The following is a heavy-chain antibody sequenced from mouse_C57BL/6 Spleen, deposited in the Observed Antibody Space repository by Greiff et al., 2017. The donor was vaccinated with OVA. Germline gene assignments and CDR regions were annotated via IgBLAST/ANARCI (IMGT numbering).Heavy chain of an antibody. J-gene: IGHJ2*01. CDR1: GFTFSDYG. CDR2: ISSGSSTI. D-gene: IGHD4-1*01. Sequence: EVKLVESGGGLVKPGGSLKLSCAASGFTFSDYGMHWVRQAPEKGLEWVAYISSGSSTIDYADTVKGRFTISRDNAKNTLFLQSTSLMSEDTAMYSCAGQSLGRSFDYWGKGTTLTVSS. V-gene: IGHV5-17*01. CDR3: AGQSLGRSFDY.